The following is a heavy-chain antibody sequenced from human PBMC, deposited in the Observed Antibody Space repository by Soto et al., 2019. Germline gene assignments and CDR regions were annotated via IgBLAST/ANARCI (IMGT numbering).Heavy chain of an antibody. D-gene: IGHD5-18*01. J-gene: IGHJ6*02. Sequence: PGESLKISCKGSGYSFTSYWISWVRQMPGKGLEWMGRIDPSDSYTNYSPSFQGHVTISADKSISTAYLQWSSLKASDTAMYYFASPLYTAMVSGYYGMDVWGQGTTVTVSS. CDR3: ASPLYTAMVSGYYGMDV. V-gene: IGHV5-10-1*01. CDR2: IDPSDSYT. CDR1: GYSFTSYW.